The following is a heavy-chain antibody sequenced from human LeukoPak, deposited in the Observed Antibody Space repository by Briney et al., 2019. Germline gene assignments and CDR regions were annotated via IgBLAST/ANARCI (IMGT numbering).Heavy chain of an antibody. J-gene: IGHJ3*02. CDR2: ISAYNGNT. CDR1: GYTFTSYG. Sequence: ASVKASCKASGYTFTSYGISWVRQAPGQGLEWMGWISAYNGNTNYAQKLQGRVTKTTDTHTSTAYMGLRSLRSDDTAVYYCAREGIVGLGDAFDSWGQGTMVTVSS. V-gene: IGHV1-18*01. CDR3: AREGIVGLGDAFDS. D-gene: IGHD1-26*01.